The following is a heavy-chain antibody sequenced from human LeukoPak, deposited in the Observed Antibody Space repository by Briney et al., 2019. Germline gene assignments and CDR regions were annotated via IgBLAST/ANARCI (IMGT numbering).Heavy chain of an antibody. CDR1: GVSISSGGYY. CDR2: IYYSGST. CDR3: AREGRGYSGYLDY. Sequence: SETLSLTCTVSGVSISSGGYYWSWIRQHPGKGLEWIGYIYYSGSTYYNPSLKSRVTISVDTSKNQFSLKLSSATAADTAVYYCAREGRGYSGYLDYWGQGTLVTVSS. J-gene: IGHJ4*02. D-gene: IGHD5-12*01. V-gene: IGHV4-31*03.